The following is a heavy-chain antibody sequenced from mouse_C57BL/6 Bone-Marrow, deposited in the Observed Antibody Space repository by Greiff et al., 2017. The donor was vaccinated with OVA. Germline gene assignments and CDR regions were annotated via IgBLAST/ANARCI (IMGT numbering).Heavy chain of an antibody. V-gene: IGHV1-37*01. CDR1: GYSFTGYF. J-gene: IGHJ4*01. CDR3: ARSVTTVVATGYYAMDY. Sequence: VHVKQSGPELVKPGASVKISCKASGYSFTGYFMNWVKQSHGKSLEWIGRINPYNGDTFYNQKFKGKATLTVDKSSSTAHMELLSLTSEDFAVYYCARSVTTVVATGYYAMDYWGQGTSVTVSS. CDR2: INPYNGDT. D-gene: IGHD1-1*01.